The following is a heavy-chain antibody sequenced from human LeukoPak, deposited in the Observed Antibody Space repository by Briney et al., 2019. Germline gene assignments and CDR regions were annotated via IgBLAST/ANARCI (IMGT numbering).Heavy chain of an antibody. V-gene: IGHV1-18*01. Sequence: ASVKVSCKASGYTFTSYGISWVRQAPGQGLEWMGWISAYNGNTNYAQKLQGRVTMTTDTSTSTAYMELRSLRSDDTAVYYCARASVHYDILTGYYRSNWFDPWGQGILVTVSS. CDR3: ARASVHYDILTGYYRSNWFDP. CDR1: GYTFTSYG. D-gene: IGHD3-9*01. J-gene: IGHJ5*02. CDR2: ISAYNGNT.